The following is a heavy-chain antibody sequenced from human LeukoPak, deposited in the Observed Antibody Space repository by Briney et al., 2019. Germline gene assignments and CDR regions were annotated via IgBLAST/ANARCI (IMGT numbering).Heavy chain of an antibody. CDR1: GGSISSYY. Sequence: PSETLSLTCTVSGGSISSYYWSWIRQPPGKGPEWIGYIYYSGSTNYNPSLKSRVTISVDTSKNQFSLKLSSVTAADTAVYYCARDPLGVAGDYYYGMDVWGQGTTVTVSS. V-gene: IGHV4-59*01. CDR2: IYYSGST. D-gene: IGHD3-3*01. J-gene: IGHJ6*02. CDR3: ARDPLGVAGDYYYGMDV.